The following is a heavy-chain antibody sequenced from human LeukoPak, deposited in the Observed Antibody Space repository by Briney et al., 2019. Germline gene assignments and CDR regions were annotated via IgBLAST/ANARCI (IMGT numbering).Heavy chain of an antibody. J-gene: IGHJ4*02. Sequence: PSETLSLTCTVSGGSISTYYWSGIRQPPGKGLEWIGYIYYSGSTNYNPSLKSRVTISMDTSKNQFSLKLSSVTAADTAVYFCARTYDSSGYYPDDWGRGTLVTVSS. CDR1: GGSISTYY. D-gene: IGHD3-22*01. CDR2: IYYSGST. V-gene: IGHV4-59*01. CDR3: ARTYDSSGYYPDD.